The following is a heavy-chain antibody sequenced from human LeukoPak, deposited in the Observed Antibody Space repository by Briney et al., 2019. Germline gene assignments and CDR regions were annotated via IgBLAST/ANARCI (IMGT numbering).Heavy chain of an antibody. V-gene: IGHV3-23*01. J-gene: IGHJ5*02. Sequence: VGSLRLSCAPSGFTFSSYAMSWVRQAPGKGLEWVSAILGSGGSTYYADSVKGRFTISRDKSKNTLYLQMNSLRAEDTAVYYCAKDRKHIVVVTAMDPWDQGTLVTVSS. CDR2: ILGSGGST. CDR1: GFTFSSYA. D-gene: IGHD2-21*02. CDR3: AKDRKHIVVVTAMDP.